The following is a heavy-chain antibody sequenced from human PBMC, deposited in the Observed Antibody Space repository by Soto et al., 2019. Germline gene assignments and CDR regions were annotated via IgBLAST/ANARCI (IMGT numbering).Heavy chain of an antibody. CDR1: VDSFAVYW. D-gene: IGHD3-22*01. CDR3: ARTYDNNGYYLEY. Sequence: PWESLKISWKVSVDSFAVYWSTWVRQKPGKGLEWIGRIDPSDSQTYYSPSFRCQVTISADKSISTAYLQWNSLKASDTAVYYCARTYDNNGYYLEYWGQGTLVTVSS. V-gene: IGHV5-10-1*04. CDR2: IDPSDSQT. J-gene: IGHJ4*02.